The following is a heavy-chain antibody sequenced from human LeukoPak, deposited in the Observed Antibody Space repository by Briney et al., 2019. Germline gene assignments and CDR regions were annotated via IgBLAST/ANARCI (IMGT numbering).Heavy chain of an antibody. CDR1: GGSISSYY. CDR3: ARGYSGSYGRFDY. Sequence: PSETLSLTCTVSGGSISSYYWSWIRQPPGKALEWIGYTHYSGSTSYNPSLKSRVTISVDTSKNQFSLKLTSVTAADTAVYYCARGYSGSYGRFDYWGQGTLVTVSS. CDR2: THYSGST. D-gene: IGHD1-26*01. V-gene: IGHV4-59*01. J-gene: IGHJ4*02.